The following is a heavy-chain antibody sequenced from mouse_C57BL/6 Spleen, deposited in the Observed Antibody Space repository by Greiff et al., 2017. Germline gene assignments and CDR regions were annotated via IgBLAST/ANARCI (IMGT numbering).Heavy chain of an antibody. CDR3: ARVDDYAACFDY. CDR1: GYTFTSYW. D-gene: IGHD2-4*01. J-gene: IGHJ2*01. Sequence: QVQLQQPGAELVKPGASVKMSCKASGYTFTSYWITWVKQRPGQGLEWIGDIYPGSGSTNYNEKFKSKATLTVDTSSSTAYMQLSSLTSEDSAVYSCARVDDYAACFDYWGQGTTLTVSS. CDR2: IYPGSGST. V-gene: IGHV1-55*01.